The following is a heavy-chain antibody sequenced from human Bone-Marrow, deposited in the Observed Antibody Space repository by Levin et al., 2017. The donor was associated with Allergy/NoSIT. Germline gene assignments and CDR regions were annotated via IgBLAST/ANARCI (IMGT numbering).Heavy chain of an antibody. V-gene: IGHV4-39*07. CDR1: GVSITTTNHY. J-gene: IGHJ5*02. Sequence: SETLSLTCSVSGVSITTTNHYWAWIRQPPGKGLEWIGSLFYSGSTFYNPSLNSRVTMSLDTSNHQFSPKLSSVTAADTAIYYCATNSYDFLSGYPNWFDPWGQGTLVTVSS. D-gene: IGHD3-3*01. CDR3: ATNSYDFLSGYPNWFDP. CDR2: LFYSGST.